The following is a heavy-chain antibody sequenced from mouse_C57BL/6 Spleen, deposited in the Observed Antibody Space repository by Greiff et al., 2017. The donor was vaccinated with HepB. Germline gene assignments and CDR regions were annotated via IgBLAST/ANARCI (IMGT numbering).Heavy chain of an antibody. CDR2: IDPSDSYT. Sequence: VQLKQPGAELVMPGASVKLSCKASGYTFTSYWMHWVKQRPGQGLEWIGEIDPSDSYTNYNQQFKGKATLTVDKSSSTAYMQLSSLTSEDSAVYYCARKGGNGAMDYWGQGTSVTVSS. V-gene: IGHV1-69*01. D-gene: IGHD2-1*01. CDR1: GYTFTSYW. CDR3: ARKGGNGAMDY. J-gene: IGHJ4*01.